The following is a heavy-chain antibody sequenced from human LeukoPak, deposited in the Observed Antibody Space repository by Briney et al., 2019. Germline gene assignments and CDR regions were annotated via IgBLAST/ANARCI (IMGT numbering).Heavy chain of an antibody. CDR1: GHIFTVDS. V-gene: IGHV1-8*03. J-gene: IGHJ4*02. D-gene: IGHD7-27*01. CDR2: MNPNSGNT. Sequence: ASVKVSCTASGHIFTVDSIHWVRQAPGQGLEWMGWMNPNSGNTGYAQKFQGRVTITRNTSISTAYMELSSLRSEDTAVYYCARTSFWGSEDYWGQGTLVTVSS. CDR3: ARTSFWGSEDY.